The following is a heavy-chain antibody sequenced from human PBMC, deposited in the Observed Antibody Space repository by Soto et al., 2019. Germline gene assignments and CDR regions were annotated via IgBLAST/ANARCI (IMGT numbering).Heavy chain of an antibody. CDR3: ARGGRSSDIAVAGLFFDY. D-gene: IGHD6-19*01. V-gene: IGHV4-31*03. CDR2: IYYSGSN. J-gene: IGHJ4*02. Sequence: SETLSLTCTVSGGSISSGGYYWSWIRQHPGKGLEWIGYIYYSGSNYYNPSLKSRVTISVDTSKNQFSLKLSSVTAADTAVYYCARGGRSSDIAVAGLFFDYWGQGTLVTVSS. CDR1: GGSISSGGYY.